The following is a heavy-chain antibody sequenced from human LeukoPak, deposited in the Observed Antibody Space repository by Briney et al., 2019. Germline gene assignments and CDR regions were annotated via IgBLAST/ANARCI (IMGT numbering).Heavy chain of an antibody. V-gene: IGHV4-59*01. CDR3: ARDPLGSDGYNGAFDI. D-gene: IGHD5-24*01. J-gene: IGHJ3*02. Sequence: SETLSLTCTVSGVSISNYYWNWIRQPPGKGLEWIGYVYYSGSTSYNPSLKSRVTISVDMSKNQFALNLNSVTAADTAIYFCARDPLGSDGYNGAFDIWGQGTMVTVSS. CDR2: VYYSGST. CDR1: GVSISNYY.